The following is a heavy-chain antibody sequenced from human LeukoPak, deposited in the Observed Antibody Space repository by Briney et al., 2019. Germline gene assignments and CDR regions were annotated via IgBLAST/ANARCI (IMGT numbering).Heavy chain of an antibody. V-gene: IGHV3-53*01. D-gene: IGHD3-3*01. CDR2: IYSGGTT. Sequence: GGSLRLSCAASGFIVGDNYMTWVRQAPGKGLEWVSLIYSGGTTEYADSVKGRFSISRDISKNTLSLQLSSLRAEDTAVYYCAGGTDFWSGYSFDSWGQGTLVTVSS. CDR3: AGGTDFWSGYSFDS. J-gene: IGHJ4*02. CDR1: GFIVGDNY.